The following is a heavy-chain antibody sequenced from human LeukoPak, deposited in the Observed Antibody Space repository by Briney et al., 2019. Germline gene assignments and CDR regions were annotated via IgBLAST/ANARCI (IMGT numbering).Heavy chain of an antibody. J-gene: IGHJ5*02. CDR1: GGSISSSSYY. CDR3: ARLEGSSWYVNWFDP. D-gene: IGHD6-13*01. Sequence: SETLSLPCTVSGGSISSSSYYWGWIRQPPGKGLEWIGSIYYSGSTYYNPSLKSRVTISVDTSKNQFSLKLSSVTAADTAVYYCARLEGSSWYVNWFDPWGQGTLVTVSS. V-gene: IGHV4-39*07. CDR2: IYYSGST.